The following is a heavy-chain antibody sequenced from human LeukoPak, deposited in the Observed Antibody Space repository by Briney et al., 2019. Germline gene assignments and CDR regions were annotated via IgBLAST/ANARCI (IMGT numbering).Heavy chain of an antibody. V-gene: IGHV4-30-2*01. CDR3: ARGGARAGDYTDY. CDR1: GGSISSGGYS. CDR2: IYHSGST. J-gene: IGHJ4*02. Sequence: SSETLSLTCAVSGGSISSGGYSWSWIRQPPGKGLEWIGYIYHSGSTYYNPSLKSRVTISVDTSKNQFSLKLSSVTAVDTAVYYCARGGARAGDYTDYWGQGTLVTVSS. D-gene: IGHD3-10*01.